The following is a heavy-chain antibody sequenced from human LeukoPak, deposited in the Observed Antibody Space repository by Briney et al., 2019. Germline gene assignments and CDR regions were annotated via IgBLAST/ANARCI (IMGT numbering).Heavy chain of an antibody. CDR1: GFTFDDYA. D-gene: IGHD3-22*01. CDR2: ISWNSGSI. CDR3: AKGRLVPDSSGYYPIFDY. Sequence: GRSLRLSCAASGFTFDDYAMHWVRQAPGKGLEWVSGISWNSGSIGYADSVKGRFTISRDNAKNSLYLQMNSLRAEDTALYYCAKGRLVPDSSGYYPIFDYWGQGTLVTGSS. J-gene: IGHJ4*02. V-gene: IGHV3-9*01.